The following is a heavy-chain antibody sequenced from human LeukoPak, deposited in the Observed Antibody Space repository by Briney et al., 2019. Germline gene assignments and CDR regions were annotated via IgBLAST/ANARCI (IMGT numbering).Heavy chain of an antibody. J-gene: IGHJ3*02. Sequence: GGSLRLSCAASGFTFSSYSMNWVRQAPGKGLEWVSSISSSSSYIYYADSVKGRFTISRDNAKNSLYLQINSLRAEDTAVYYCARQFSTMVRAFDIWGQGTMVTVSS. CDR1: GFTFSSYS. V-gene: IGHV3-21*01. CDR2: ISSSSSYI. D-gene: IGHD3-10*01. CDR3: ARQFSTMVRAFDI.